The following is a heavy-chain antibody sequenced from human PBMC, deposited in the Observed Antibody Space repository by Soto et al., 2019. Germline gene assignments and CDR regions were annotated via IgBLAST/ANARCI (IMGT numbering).Heavy chain of an antibody. CDR1: GGSVSSGDYY. Sequence: PSETLSLTCAVSGGSVSSGDYYWSWVRQPPGQGLEWIGYISYSGSTSYNPSLKSRLIMSVDTSKNQFSLKLSSVTAADTAIYYCARRANCGADCYSVYFDYWGQGSLVTVSS. CDR2: ISYSGST. J-gene: IGHJ4*02. V-gene: IGHV4-30-4*01. CDR3: ARRANCGADCYSVYFDY. D-gene: IGHD2-21*02.